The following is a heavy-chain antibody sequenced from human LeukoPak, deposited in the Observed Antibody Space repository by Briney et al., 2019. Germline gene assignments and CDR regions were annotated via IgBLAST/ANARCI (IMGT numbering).Heavy chain of an antibody. J-gene: IGHJ4*02. Sequence: GGSLRLSCAASGFTVSSNYMSWVRQAPGRGLEWVSVIYSGGSTYYADSVKGRFTISRDNSKNTLFLQMNSLRAGDTAVYYCARRTIAADRSYLYYFDYWGQGTLVTVSS. V-gene: IGHV3-66*04. CDR2: IYSGGST. D-gene: IGHD6-13*01. CDR3: ARRTIAADRSYLYYFDY. CDR1: GFTVSSNY.